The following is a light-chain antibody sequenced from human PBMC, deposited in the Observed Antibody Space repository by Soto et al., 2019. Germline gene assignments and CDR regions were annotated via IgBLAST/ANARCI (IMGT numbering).Light chain of an antibody. CDR3: QQYYSTPRT. V-gene: IGKV4-1*01. J-gene: IGKJ1*01. CDR2: WAS. Sequence: DILITQSPDSLAVSLGERATINGKSSQSVLYSSNNKNYLAWYQQKPGQPPKLLIYWASTRESGVPDRFSGSGSGTDFTLTISSLQAEDVAVYYCQQYYSTPRTFGQGTKVDVK. CDR1: QSVLYSSNNKNY.